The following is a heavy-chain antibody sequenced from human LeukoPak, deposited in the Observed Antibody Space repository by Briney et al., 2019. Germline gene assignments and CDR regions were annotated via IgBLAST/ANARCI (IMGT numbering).Heavy chain of an antibody. J-gene: IGHJ5*02. CDR2: INHSGST. Sequence: SETLSLTCAVYGGSFSGYYWSWIRQPPGRGLEWIGEINHSGSTNYNPSLKSRVTISVDTFKNQFSLKLSSVTAADTAVYYCARGRLGYCTGGVCYFGAWGQGTLVTVSS. D-gene: IGHD2-8*02. CDR3: ARGRLGYCTGGVCYFGA. CDR1: GGSFSGYY. V-gene: IGHV4-34*01.